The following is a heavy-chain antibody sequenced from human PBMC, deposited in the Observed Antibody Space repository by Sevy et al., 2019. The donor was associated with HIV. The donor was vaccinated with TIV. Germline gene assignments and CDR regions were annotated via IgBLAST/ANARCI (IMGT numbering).Heavy chain of an antibody. CDR3: ANWPYPVAAPGGHYFDY. V-gene: IGHV3-23*01. Sequence: GGSLRLSCAASGFTFSSYAMSWVRQAPGKGLEWVSAISGSGGSTYYADSVKGRFTISRDNSKNTLYLQVNSLRAEDTAVYYCANWPYPVAAPGGHYFDYWGQGTLVTVSS. CDR1: GFTFSSYA. CDR2: ISGSGGST. D-gene: IGHD6-19*01. J-gene: IGHJ4*02.